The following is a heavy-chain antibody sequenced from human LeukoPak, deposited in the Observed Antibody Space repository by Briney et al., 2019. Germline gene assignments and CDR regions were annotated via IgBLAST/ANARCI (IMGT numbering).Heavy chain of an antibody. CDR2: INSDGSST. CDR3: VRDRSGSSSVY. V-gene: IGHV3-74*01. J-gene: IGHJ4*02. Sequence: GGSLRVSCAASGFTFGSYWMHWFRQAPGKGLVWVSHINSDGSSTTYAGSVKGRFTISRDNAKNALYLQMNSLRAEDTAVYYCVRDRSGSSSVYWGQGTLVTVSS. D-gene: IGHD6-6*01. CDR1: GFTFGSYW.